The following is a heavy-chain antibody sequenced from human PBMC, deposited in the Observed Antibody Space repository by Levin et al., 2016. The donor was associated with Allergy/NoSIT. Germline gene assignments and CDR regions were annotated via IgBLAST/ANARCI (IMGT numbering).Heavy chain of an antibody. CDR2: ISGSGGTT. CDR1: GFTFTMYA. CDR3: AKDKIVGATRWYYYYGMDV. Sequence: GGSLRLSCAASGFTFTMYAMSWVRQAPGKGLEWVSAISGSGGTTYYANSVKGRFTISRDNSKNTLYLQMNSLRAEDTAVYYCAKDKIVGATRWYYYYGMDVWGQGTTVTVSS. V-gene: IGHV3-23*01. J-gene: IGHJ6*02. D-gene: IGHD1-26*01.